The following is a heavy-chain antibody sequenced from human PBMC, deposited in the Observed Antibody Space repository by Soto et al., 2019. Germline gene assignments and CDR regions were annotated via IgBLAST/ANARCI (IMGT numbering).Heavy chain of an antibody. D-gene: IGHD6-25*01. CDR2: IYPGDSDT. CDR1: GYSFTSYW. Sequence: GESLKISCKGSGYSFTSYWIGWVRQIPGKGLEWMGIIYPGDSDTRYSPSFQGQVTISADKSISTAYLQWSSLKASDTAMYYCARPMTTGGFSYYYGMDVWGQGTTVTVSS. V-gene: IGHV5-51*01. J-gene: IGHJ6*02. CDR3: ARPMTTGGFSYYYGMDV.